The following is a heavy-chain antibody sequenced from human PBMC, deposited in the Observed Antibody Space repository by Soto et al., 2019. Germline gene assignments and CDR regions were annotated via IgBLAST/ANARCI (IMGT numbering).Heavy chain of an antibody. Sequence: SETLSLTCTVFGGSISSGGYYWSWIRQHPGKGLEWIGYIYYSGSTYYNPSLKSRVTISVDTSKNQFSLKLSSVTAEDTAVYYCAKDRSSGWYSYWGQGTLVTVSS. CDR3: AKDRSSGWYSY. V-gene: IGHV4-31*03. CDR1: GGSISSGGYY. CDR2: IYYSGST. D-gene: IGHD6-19*01. J-gene: IGHJ4*02.